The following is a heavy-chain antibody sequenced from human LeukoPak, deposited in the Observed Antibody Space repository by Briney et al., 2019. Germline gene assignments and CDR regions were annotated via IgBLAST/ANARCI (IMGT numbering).Heavy chain of an antibody. Sequence: SETLSLTCTVSGGSISRYYWSWIRQPPGKGLEWIGYIYYSGSTNYNPSLKSRVTISVDTSKNQFSLKLRSVTAADTAVYYCARVYRSRITIFGVVIIPSWFDPWGQGTLVTVSS. J-gene: IGHJ5*02. CDR1: GGSISRYY. D-gene: IGHD3-3*01. CDR2: IYYSGST. CDR3: ARVYRSRITIFGVVIIPSWFDP. V-gene: IGHV4-59*01.